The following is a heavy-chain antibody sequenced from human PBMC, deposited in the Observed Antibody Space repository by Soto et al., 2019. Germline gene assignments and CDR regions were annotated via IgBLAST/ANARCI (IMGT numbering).Heavy chain of an antibody. D-gene: IGHD3-9*01. CDR2: IVVGSGNT. Sequence: ASVKVSCKASGFTFTSSAMQWVRQARGQRLEWIGWIVVGSGNTNYAQKFQERVTITRDMSTSTAYMELSSLRSEDTAVYYCAAEPDQSGYDILTGYYTLGFDPWGQGTLVTVSS. J-gene: IGHJ5*02. V-gene: IGHV1-58*02. CDR3: AAEPDQSGYDILTGYYTLGFDP. CDR1: GFTFTSSA.